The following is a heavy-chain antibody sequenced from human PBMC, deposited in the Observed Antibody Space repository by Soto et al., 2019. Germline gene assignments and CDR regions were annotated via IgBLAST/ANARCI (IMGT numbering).Heavy chain of an antibody. J-gene: IGHJ5*02. Sequence: SQTLSLTCAISGDRVSSNSAAWNWIRQSPSRGLEWLGRTYYRSKWYNDYAVSVKSRMTSHPDTSKNQFSLQLNSVTPDDTAVYYCARVYGSGSYAFRPWGGFDPCGQGTLVTVS. V-gene: IGHV6-1*01. CDR1: GDRVSSNSAA. CDR2: TYYRSKWYN. CDR3: ARVYGSGSYAFRPWGGFDP. D-gene: IGHD3-10*01.